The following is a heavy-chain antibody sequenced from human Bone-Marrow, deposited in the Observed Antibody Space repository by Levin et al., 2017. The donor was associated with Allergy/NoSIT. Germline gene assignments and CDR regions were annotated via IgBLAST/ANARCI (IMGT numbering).Heavy chain of an antibody. CDR3: ARVVNPGDAHFDY. J-gene: IGHJ4*02. CDR2: ISAYNGNT. CDR1: GYTYNTYS. D-gene: IGHD3-16*01. Sequence: ASVKVSCKASGYTYNTYSIAWVRQAPGQGLEWMGWISAYNGNTNYAQRFQGRVTMTTDTSTTTAYMELRSLRSDDTAVYYCARVVNPGDAHFDYWGQGTLVTVSS. V-gene: IGHV1-18*04.